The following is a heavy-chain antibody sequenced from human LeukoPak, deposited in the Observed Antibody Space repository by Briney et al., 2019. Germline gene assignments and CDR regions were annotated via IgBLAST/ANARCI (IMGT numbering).Heavy chain of an antibody. J-gene: IGHJ6*02. CDR1: RFTASSNH. V-gene: IGHV3-53*01. CDR2: FYRGGST. CDR3: ARVQTTSVYYYGMDV. D-gene: IGHD4-17*01. Sequence: ESSLRLSCAAARFTASSNHMSWVPQAPLWGLEWASVFYRGGSTYYADSVKGRFTISRDNSKNTLYLQMNSLRAEDTAVYYCARVQTTSVYYYGMDVWGQGTTVTVSS.